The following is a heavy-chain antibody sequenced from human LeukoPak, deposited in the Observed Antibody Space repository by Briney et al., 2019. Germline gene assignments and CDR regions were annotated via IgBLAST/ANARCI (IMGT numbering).Heavy chain of an antibody. V-gene: IGHV3-49*04. CDR3: SRERAGVFQY. Sequence: GGSLRLSCTTSGFIFGDYAMSWVRQAPGKGLEWVSLIRGRVYGATTEYAASVKGRFAMSRDDSKSIAYLRMNSLKSEDTAMYYCSRERAGVFQYWGRGILVTVSS. CDR1: GFIFGDYA. CDR2: IRGRVYGATT. J-gene: IGHJ4*02.